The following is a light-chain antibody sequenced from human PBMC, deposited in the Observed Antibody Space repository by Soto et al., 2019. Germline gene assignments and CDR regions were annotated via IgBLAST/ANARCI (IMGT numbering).Light chain of an antibody. Sequence: DIQMTQSPSSLSASVGDRVTITCRASENIKTFLHWYQKKPGKAPKLLIYAASTLQSGVPSRFSGSGSGTDFTLTISSLQPEDFATYYCQQLNSYPTFGGGTKVDIK. CDR1: ENIKTF. CDR3: QQLNSYPT. V-gene: IGKV1-9*01. J-gene: IGKJ4*01. CDR2: AAS.